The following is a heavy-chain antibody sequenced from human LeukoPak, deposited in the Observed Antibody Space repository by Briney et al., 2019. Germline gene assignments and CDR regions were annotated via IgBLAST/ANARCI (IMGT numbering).Heavy chain of an antibody. CDR3: AADHLHYDSSGSKEN. D-gene: IGHD3-22*01. V-gene: IGHV1-58*01. Sequence: SVKVSCKASGFTFTISAVQWVRLPRAQRLEWIGWIVVGSGNTNYAQKFQERVTITRDMSTSTAYMELSSLRSEDTAVYYCAADHLHYDSSGSKENWGQGTLVTVSS. J-gene: IGHJ4*02. CDR2: IVVGSGNT. CDR1: GFTFTISA.